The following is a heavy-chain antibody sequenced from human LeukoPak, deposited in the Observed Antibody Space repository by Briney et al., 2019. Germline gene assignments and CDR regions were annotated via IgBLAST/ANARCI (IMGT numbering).Heavy chain of an antibody. CDR3: ARDRLHYGEYEKTLDY. CDR2: ISSSSSYI. CDR1: GFTISSYN. D-gene: IGHD4-17*01. J-gene: IGHJ4*02. V-gene: IGHV3-21*01. Sequence: GGSLRLSCAASGFTISSYNMNWVRQAPGKGLEWVSSISSSSSYIYYADSVKGRFTISRDNAKNSLYLQMNSLRVDDTAVYYCARDRLHYGEYEKTLDYWGQGTLVTVSS.